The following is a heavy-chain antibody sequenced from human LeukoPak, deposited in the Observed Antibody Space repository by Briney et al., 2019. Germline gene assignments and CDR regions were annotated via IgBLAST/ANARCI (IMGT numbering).Heavy chain of an antibody. CDR2: INHSGST. D-gene: IGHD3-22*01. J-gene: IGHJ4*02. V-gene: IGHV4-34*01. CDR3: ARVPSPYYYDSSGYSDY. Sequence: SETLSLTCAVYGGSFSGYYWSWIRQPPEKGLEWIGEINHSGSTNYNPSLKSRVTISVDTSKNQFSLKLSSVTAADTAVYYCARVPSPYYYDSSGYSDYWGQGTLVTVSS. CDR1: GGSFSGYY.